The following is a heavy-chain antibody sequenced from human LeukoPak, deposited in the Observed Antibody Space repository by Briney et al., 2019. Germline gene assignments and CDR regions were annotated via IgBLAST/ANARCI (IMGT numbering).Heavy chain of an antibody. V-gene: IGHV1-46*01. CDR1: GYTFTSYG. Sequence: ASVKVSCKASGYTFTSYGISWVRQAPGQGLEWMGIINPSGGSTSYAQKFQGRVTMTRDTSTSTVYMELSSLRSEDTAVYYCARDMRGLWFGELLSNDAFDIWGQGTMVTVSS. CDR3: ARDMRGLWFGELLSNDAFDI. J-gene: IGHJ3*02. CDR2: INPSGGST. D-gene: IGHD3-10*01.